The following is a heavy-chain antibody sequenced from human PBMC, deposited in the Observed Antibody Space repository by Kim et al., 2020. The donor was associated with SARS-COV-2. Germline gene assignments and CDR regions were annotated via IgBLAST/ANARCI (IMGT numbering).Heavy chain of an antibody. D-gene: IGHD6-13*01. CDR1: GGTFSSYA. CDR2: IIPIFGTA. V-gene: IGHV1-69*13. Sequence: SVKVSCKASGGTFSSYAISWVRQATGQGLEWMGGIIPIFGTANYAQKFQGRVTITADESTSTAYMELSSLRSEDTAVYYCARVRIAAAGRRDWFDPWGQGTLVTVSS. CDR3: ARVRIAAAGRRDWFDP. J-gene: IGHJ5*02.